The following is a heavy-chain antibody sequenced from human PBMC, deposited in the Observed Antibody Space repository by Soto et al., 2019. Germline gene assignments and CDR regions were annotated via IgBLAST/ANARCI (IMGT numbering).Heavy chain of an antibody. Sequence: QVQLQESGPGLVKPSETLSLTCTVSGGSISSYCWSWIRQPPGKGLEWIGYIYYSGSTNYNPSLRRRFTISVDTSKNQFSLKLSSVTAADTAVYYCARLWTYYDILTGYSDAFDIWGQGTMVTVSS. CDR1: GGSISSYC. CDR2: IYYSGST. J-gene: IGHJ3*02. CDR3: ARLWTYYDILTGYSDAFDI. V-gene: IGHV4-59*08. D-gene: IGHD3-9*01.